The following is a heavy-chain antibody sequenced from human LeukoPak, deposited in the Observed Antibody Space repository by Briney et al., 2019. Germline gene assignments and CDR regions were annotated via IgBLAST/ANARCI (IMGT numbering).Heavy chain of an antibody. D-gene: IGHD1-26*01. CDR2: IYGADGT. CDR1: GFTVSNNY. CDR3: ARDGLLGATNPFDY. V-gene: IGHV3-66*01. Sequence: GGSLRLSCVASGFTVSNNYMTWVRQAPEKGLEWVSVIYGADGTYYADSAKGRFTISRDNSKNTLYLQMNSLRPEDTAVYYCARDGLLGATNPFDYWGQGTLVTVSS. J-gene: IGHJ4*02.